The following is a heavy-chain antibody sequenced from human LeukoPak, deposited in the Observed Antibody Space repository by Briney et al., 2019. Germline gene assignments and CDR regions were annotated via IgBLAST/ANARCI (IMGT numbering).Heavy chain of an antibody. D-gene: IGHD6-19*01. CDR1: GGSFSGYY. Sequence: PSETLSLTCAVYGGSFSGYYWSWIRQPPGKGLEWIGEINHSGSTNYNPSLKSRVTISVDKSKNQFSLKLSSVTAADTAVYYCARAGGYSSGWQHWGQGTLVTVSS. J-gene: IGHJ4*02. CDR3: ARAGGYSSGWQH. CDR2: INHSGST. V-gene: IGHV4-34*01.